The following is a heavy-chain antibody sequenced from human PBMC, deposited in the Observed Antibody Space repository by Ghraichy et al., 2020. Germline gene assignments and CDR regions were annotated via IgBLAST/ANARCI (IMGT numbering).Heavy chain of an antibody. Sequence: GGSLRLSCAASGFKFNQFWMTWVRQAPGKGLEWVANINDVAKERYYGDSVKGRFTIARDNDKYSLYLQMNSLRIEDTAVYYCARDPTYGALDYWGQGVLVTVSS. J-gene: IGHJ4*02. CDR3: ARDPTYGALDY. CDR1: GFKFNQFW. V-gene: IGHV3-7*03. CDR2: INDVAKER. D-gene: IGHD4-17*01.